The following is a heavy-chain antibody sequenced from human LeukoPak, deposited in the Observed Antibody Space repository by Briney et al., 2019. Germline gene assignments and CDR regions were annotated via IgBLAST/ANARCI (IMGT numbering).Heavy chain of an antibody. Sequence: PGGSLRLSCAASGFTFSSYSMNWVRQPPGKGLEWVSYISSSSSTIYYADSVKGRFTISRDNAKNSLYLQMNSLRAEDTAVYYCARDLYYYDSSSWSYFQHWGQGTLVTVSS. J-gene: IGHJ1*01. CDR3: ARDLYYYDSSSWSYFQH. CDR1: GFTFSSYS. D-gene: IGHD3-22*01. CDR2: ISSSSSTI. V-gene: IGHV3-48*01.